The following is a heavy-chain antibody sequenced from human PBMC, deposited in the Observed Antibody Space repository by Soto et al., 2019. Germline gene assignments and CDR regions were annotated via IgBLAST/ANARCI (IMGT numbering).Heavy chain of an antibody. D-gene: IGHD2-21*01. CDR2: ISFDGGDT. CDR3: ARGRWQKYCANPYCFTFDS. V-gene: IGHV3-30*03. J-gene: IGHJ4*02. Sequence: QVQLVESGGGVVQPGRSLRLSCTASGFSLSDYGMHWVRQAPGKGLEWVAFISFDGGDTYYADFLRGRFTVSRDTSKDTLYLQVNSLRDDDTAVFYCARGRWQKYCANPYCFTFDSWGQGTLVTVSS. CDR1: GFSLSDYG.